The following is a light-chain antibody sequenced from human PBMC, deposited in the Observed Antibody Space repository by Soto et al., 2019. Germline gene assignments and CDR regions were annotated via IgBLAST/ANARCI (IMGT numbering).Light chain of an antibody. CDR2: AAS. Sequence: LHTYSVSASVGDRITITCRASQSISYWIAWHQQKPGNPPNLLIYAASSSKGGAPSRFSGSGCGTQITPTISILQAEDGVRYCSKVSEFLPNPFGQGT. CDR3: KVSEFLPNP. CDR1: QSISYW. V-gene: IGKV1D-12*01. J-gene: IGKJ1*01.